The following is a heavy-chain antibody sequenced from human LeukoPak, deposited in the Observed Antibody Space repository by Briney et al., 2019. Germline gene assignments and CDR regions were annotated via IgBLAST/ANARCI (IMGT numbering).Heavy chain of an antibody. V-gene: IGHV1-69*13. CDR2: IIPIFGTA. J-gene: IGHJ4*02. CDR1: GGTFSSYA. Sequence: GASVKASCKASGGTFSSYAISWVRQAPGQGLEWMGGIIPIFGTANYAQKFQGRVTITADESTSTAYMELSSLRSEDTAVYYCASGSRSQSYYFDYWGQGTLVTVSS. CDR3: ASGSRSQSYYFDY. D-gene: IGHD5-12*01.